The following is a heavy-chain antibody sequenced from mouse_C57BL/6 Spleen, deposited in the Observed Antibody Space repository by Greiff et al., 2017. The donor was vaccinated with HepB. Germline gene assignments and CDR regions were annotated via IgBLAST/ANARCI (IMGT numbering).Heavy chain of an antibody. J-gene: IGHJ4*01. Sequence: EVMLVESGGGLVKPGGSLKLSCAASGFTFSSYAMSWVRQTPEKRLEWVATISDGGSYTYYPDNVKGRFTISRDNAKNNLYLQMSHLKSEDTAMYYCARDSLYDYAYAMDYWGQGTSVTVSS. V-gene: IGHV5-4*01. CDR2: ISDGGSYT. CDR1: GFTFSSYA. D-gene: IGHD2-4*01. CDR3: ARDSLYDYAYAMDY.